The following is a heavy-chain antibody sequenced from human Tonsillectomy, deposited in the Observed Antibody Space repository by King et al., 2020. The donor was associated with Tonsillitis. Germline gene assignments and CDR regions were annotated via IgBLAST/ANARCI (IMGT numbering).Heavy chain of an antibody. CDR1: GYTFTSYG. V-gene: IGHV1-18*04. D-gene: IGHD6-13*01. J-gene: IGHJ6*02. Sequence: VQLVESGAEVKKPGASVKVSCKASGYTFTSYGISWVRQAPGQGLEWMGWISAYNGNTNYAQKFQGRVTMTTDTSTSTAYMELRSLRSDDTAVYYCAGEQGGSSWYVPYYYGMDVWGQGTTVTVSS. CDR3: AGEQGGSSWYVPYYYGMDV. CDR2: ISAYNGNT.